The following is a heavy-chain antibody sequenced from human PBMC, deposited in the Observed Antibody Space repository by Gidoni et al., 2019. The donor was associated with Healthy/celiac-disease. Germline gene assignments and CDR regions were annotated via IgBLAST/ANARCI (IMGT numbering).Heavy chain of an antibody. J-gene: IGHJ3*02. CDR2: ISSSSSTI. CDR3: AGGVVAFDI. V-gene: IGHV3-48*01. CDR1: GFTFSSYS. D-gene: IGHD3-22*01. Sequence: EVQLVESGGGLVQPGGSLRRSCAASGFTFSSYSMNGVRQAPGKGLEWVSYISSSSSTIYYADSVKGRFTISRDNAKNSLYLQMNSLRAEDTAVYYCAGGVVAFDIWGQGTMVTVSS.